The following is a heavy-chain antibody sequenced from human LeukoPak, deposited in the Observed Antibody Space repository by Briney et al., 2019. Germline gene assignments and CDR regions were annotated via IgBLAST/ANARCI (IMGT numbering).Heavy chain of an antibody. J-gene: IGHJ4*02. CDR1: GGSISSSNW. CDR3: ARRPYYDYVWGSYRYGLTGFDY. V-gene: IGHV4-4*02. CDR2: IYHSGST. D-gene: IGHD3-16*02. Sequence: PSETLSLTGAVSGGSISSSNWWSWVRQPPGKGLEWIGEIYHSGSTNYNPSLKSRVTISEDTSKNQFSLKLRSVTAVDTAVYYCARRPYYDYVWGSYRYGLTGFDYWGQGTLVTVSS.